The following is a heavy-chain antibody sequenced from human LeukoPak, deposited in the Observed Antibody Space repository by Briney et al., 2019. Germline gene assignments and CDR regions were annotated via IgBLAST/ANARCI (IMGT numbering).Heavy chain of an antibody. Sequence: ASVKVSCKASGYTFTDYYMHWVRQAPGQGFEWMGWINPSSDDTNYAQKFQGWVTMTRDTSISTAHMELSRLRSDDTAVYYCARANFLYCSSTTCLFDYWGQGTLVIVSS. CDR3: ARANFLYCSSTTCLFDY. J-gene: IGHJ4*02. V-gene: IGHV1-2*04. D-gene: IGHD2-2*01. CDR1: GYTFTDYY. CDR2: INPSSDDT.